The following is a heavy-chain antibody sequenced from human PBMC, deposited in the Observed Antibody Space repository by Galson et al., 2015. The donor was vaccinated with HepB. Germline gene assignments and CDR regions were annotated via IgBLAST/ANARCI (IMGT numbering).Heavy chain of an antibody. CDR2: IIPIFGTA. Sequence: SVKVSCKASGGTFSSYAISWVRQAPGQGLEWMGGIIPIFGTANYAQKFQGRVTITADESTSTAYMELSSLRSADTAVYYCARKGRFLETPDWFDPWGQGTLVTVSS. CDR1: GGTFSSYA. CDR3: ARKGRFLETPDWFDP. D-gene: IGHD3-3*01. J-gene: IGHJ5*02. V-gene: IGHV1-69*13.